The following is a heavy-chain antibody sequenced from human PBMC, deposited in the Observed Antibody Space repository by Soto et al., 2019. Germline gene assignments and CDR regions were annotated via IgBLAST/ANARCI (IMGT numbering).Heavy chain of an antibody. CDR3: ARRGGRAAATNWFDP. Sequence: PSETLSLTCSVSGGSISSGSYYWGWIRQTPGRGLEWIASMYHGGTTYSNPSLQSRVTISVDTSKNQFSLKLTSVTAADTAVYYCARRGGRAAATNWFDPWGQGTLVTVSS. J-gene: IGHJ5*02. CDR2: MYHGGTT. V-gene: IGHV4-39*01. D-gene: IGHD6-13*01. CDR1: GGSISSGSYY.